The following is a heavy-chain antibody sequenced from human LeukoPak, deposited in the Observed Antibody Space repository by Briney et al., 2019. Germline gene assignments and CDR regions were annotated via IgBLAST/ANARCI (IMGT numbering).Heavy chain of an antibody. J-gene: IGHJ6*02. CDR3: ARVLVRYCSGGSCPRGGYYYYYGMDV. CDR1: GYTFTGYY. CDR2: INPNSGGT. Sequence: GASVKVSCKASGYTFTGYYMHWVRQAPGQGLEWMGWINPNSGGTNYAQKSQGRVTMTRDTSISTAYMELSRLRSDDTAVYYCARVLVRYCSGGSCPRGGYYYYYGMDVWGQGTTVTVSS. V-gene: IGHV1-2*02. D-gene: IGHD2-15*01.